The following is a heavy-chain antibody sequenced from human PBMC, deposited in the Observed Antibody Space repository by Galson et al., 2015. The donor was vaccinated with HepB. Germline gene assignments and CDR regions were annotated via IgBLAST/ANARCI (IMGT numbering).Heavy chain of an antibody. V-gene: IGHV3-53*01. CDR3: ASGPSLGY. CDR1: GVTVSNND. Sequence: SLRLSCAASGVTVSNNDMNWVRQAPGKGLEWVSVIYSGGNTFYADSVKGRFTGSRDNARNTLNLQMNSLRREDKAVYYCASGPSLGYWGQGTLVTVSS. CDR2: IYSGGNT. J-gene: IGHJ4*02.